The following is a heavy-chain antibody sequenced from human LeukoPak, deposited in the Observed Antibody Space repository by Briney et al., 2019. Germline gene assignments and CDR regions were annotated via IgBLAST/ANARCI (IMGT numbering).Heavy chain of an antibody. J-gene: IGHJ4*02. V-gene: IGHV3-11*01. CDR3: ARDFYDILTGYYTTDY. Sequence: GGSLRLSCTASEFTFSDYTMNWVRQAPGKGLEWVSYISSSGSTIYYADSVKGRFTISRDNAKNSLYLQMNSLRAEDTAVYYCARDFYDILTGYYTTDYWGQGTLVTVSS. CDR2: ISSSGSTI. CDR1: EFTFSDYT. D-gene: IGHD3-9*01.